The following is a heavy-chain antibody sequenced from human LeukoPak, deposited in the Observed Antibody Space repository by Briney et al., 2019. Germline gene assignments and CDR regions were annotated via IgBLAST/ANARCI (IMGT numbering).Heavy chain of an antibody. D-gene: IGHD3-3*01. CDR2: NNHSGST. Sequence: SETLSLTCAVYGGSFSGYYWSWIRQPPGKGLEWIGENNHSGSTNYNPSLKSRVTISVDTSKNQFSLKLSSVTAADTAVYYCARSDFWSGYTSHWGQGTLVTVSS. CDR3: ARSDFWSGYTSH. J-gene: IGHJ4*02. CDR1: GGSFSGYY. V-gene: IGHV4-34*01.